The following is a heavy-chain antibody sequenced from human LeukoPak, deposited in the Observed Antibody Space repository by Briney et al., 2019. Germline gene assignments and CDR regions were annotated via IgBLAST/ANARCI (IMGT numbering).Heavy chain of an antibody. CDR3: ARGGTSDAFDI. CDR1: GGSISSSPYF. V-gene: IGHV4-39*01. CDR2: IYYSGST. J-gene: IGHJ3*02. Sequence: MSSETLSLTCTVSGGSISSSPYFWGWIRQPPGKGLEWIGSIYYSGSTYYNPSLKRRVTISVDTSKNQFSLKLSSVTAADTAVYYCARGGTSDAFDIWGQGTMVTVSS.